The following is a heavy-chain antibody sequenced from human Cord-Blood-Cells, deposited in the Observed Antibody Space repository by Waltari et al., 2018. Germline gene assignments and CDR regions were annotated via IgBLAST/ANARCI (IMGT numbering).Heavy chain of an antibody. Sequence: QLQLQESGPGLVKPSETLSLTCTVSGDSISSSSYYWGWIRQPPGKGLEWIGSIYYSGSPYYNPSLKSRVTISVDTSKNQFSLKLSSVTAADTAVYYCARRRNWNYFDYWGQGTLVTVSS. D-gene: IGHD1-1*01. CDR3: ARRRNWNYFDY. CDR2: IYYSGSP. J-gene: IGHJ4*02. CDR1: GDSISSSSYY. V-gene: IGHV4-39*01.